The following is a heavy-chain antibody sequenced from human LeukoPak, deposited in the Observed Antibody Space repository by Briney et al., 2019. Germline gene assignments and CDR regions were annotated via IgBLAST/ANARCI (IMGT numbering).Heavy chain of an antibody. D-gene: IGHD3-10*02. CDR1: GFTFSSYW. CDR2: INQHGSEK. J-gene: IGHJ3*02. CDR3: ERLHAYVLIDI. Sequence: GSLRLSCAASGFTFSSYWMSWVRQAPGNGLEWVANINQHGSEKYYVDSVKGRFTISRDNAKTSLYLQMNSLRAEDTAVYYCERLHAYVLIDIWGQGTMVTVSS. V-gene: IGHV3-7*01.